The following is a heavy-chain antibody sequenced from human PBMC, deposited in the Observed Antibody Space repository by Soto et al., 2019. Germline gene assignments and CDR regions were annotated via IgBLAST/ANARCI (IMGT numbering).Heavy chain of an antibody. CDR3: ARGVTSTGWFDP. J-gene: IGHJ5*02. CDR1: GGSTDSGSYF. V-gene: IGHV4-31*03. Sequence: SETLSLTCTVSGGSTDSGSYFWSWIRQHPQKGLEWIGYIYSSGNTYYNPFFRSRVSISPDTSRNQFSLKLHSVTAADTAVYYCARGVTSTGWFDPRGQGFLVTVSS. CDR2: IYSSGNT. D-gene: IGHD3-10*01.